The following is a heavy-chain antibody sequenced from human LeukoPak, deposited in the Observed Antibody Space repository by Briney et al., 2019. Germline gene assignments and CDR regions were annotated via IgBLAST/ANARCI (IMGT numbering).Heavy chain of an antibody. D-gene: IGHD1-26*01. Sequence: SQTLSLTCAISGDSVSSNSAAWNCIRRSPSRGLEWLGRTYYRSKWYNDYAVSVKSRITINPDTSKNQFSLQLNSVTPEDTAVYYCARGRRWELLAYNWFDPWGQGTLVTVSS. CDR3: ARGRRWELLAYNWFDP. CDR1: GDSVSSNSAA. CDR2: TYYRSKWYN. J-gene: IGHJ5*02. V-gene: IGHV6-1*01.